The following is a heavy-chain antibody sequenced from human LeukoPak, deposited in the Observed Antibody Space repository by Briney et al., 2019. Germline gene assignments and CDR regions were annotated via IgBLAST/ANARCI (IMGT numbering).Heavy chain of an antibody. D-gene: IGHD6-6*01. V-gene: IGHV4-59*01. CDR2: IYYSGST. CDR3: ARVRPWFDP. Sequence: PSETLSLTCTVSGGSISSYYWSWIGQPPGKGLEWIGYIYYSGSTNYNPSLKSRVAISVDTSKNQFSLKLSPVTAADTAVYYCARVRPWFDPWGQGTLVTVSS. J-gene: IGHJ5*02. CDR1: GGSISSYY.